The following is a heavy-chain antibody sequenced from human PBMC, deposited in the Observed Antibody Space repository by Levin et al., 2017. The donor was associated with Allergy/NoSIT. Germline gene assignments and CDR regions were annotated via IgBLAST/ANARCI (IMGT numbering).Heavy chain of an antibody. CDR2: MNPKNGDT. V-gene: IGHV1-2*02. CDR1: GYIFTDYY. CDR3: AREQIVVAMSGPAYHYYYGMDV. Sequence: GESLKISCKAPGYIFTDYYIHWVRQAPGQGLQWMGWMNPKNGDTSFSPRFQGRVTMTRDTSISTAYMELSRLTSDDTATYYCAREQIVVAMSGPAYHYYYGMDVWGQGTTVTVS. J-gene: IGHJ6*02. D-gene: IGHD2-15*01.